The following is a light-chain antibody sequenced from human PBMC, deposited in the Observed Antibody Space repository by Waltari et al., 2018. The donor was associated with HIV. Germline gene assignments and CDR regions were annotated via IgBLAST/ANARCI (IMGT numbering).Light chain of an antibody. J-gene: IGLJ3*02. CDR1: SSDVGGYNY. CDR3: CSYAGNYPVL. Sequence: SALTQPRSVSRSPGQSVHISCTGTSSDVGGYNYVSWYQQHPGKAPKFIIYEVTKRPPGVPDLFSGSKSGNTASLTISGLQAEDEADYYCCSYAGNYPVLFGGGTKLTVL. V-gene: IGLV2-11*01. CDR2: EVT.